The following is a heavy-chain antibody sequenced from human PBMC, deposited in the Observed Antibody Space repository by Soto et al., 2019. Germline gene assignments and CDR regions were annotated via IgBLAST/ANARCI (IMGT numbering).Heavy chain of an antibody. D-gene: IGHD5-18*01. Sequence: QVQLVQSGAEVKKPGSSVKVSCKASGGTFSSYAISWVRQAPGQGLEWMGGIIPFFGTANYAQKFQGRVTITADESTSSADMELSRLRTEDTAVYYCARGPVDTAMVLIYFDYWGQGPLVTVSS. CDR3: ARGPVDTAMVLIYFDY. V-gene: IGHV1-69*01. J-gene: IGHJ4*02. CDR1: GGTFSSYA. CDR2: IIPFFGTA.